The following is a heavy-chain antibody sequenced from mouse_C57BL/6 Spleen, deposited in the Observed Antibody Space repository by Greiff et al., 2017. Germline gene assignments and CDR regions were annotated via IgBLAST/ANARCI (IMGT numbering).Heavy chain of an antibody. Sequence: QVQLQQPGAELVMPGASVKLSCKASGYTFTSYWMHWVKQRPGQGLEWIGEIDPSDSYTKYNQKFKGKSTLTVDTSSSTASMQLSILTSEDAAVYYCARGGTIVATDYWGQGTTLTVSS. J-gene: IGHJ2*01. D-gene: IGHD1-1*01. CDR3: ARGGTIVATDY. CDR1: GYTFTSYW. CDR2: IDPSDSYT. V-gene: IGHV1-69*01.